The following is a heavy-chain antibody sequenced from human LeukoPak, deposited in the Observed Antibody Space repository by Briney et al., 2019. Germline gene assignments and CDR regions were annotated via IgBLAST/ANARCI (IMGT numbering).Heavy chain of an antibody. V-gene: IGHV3-23*01. Sequence: GGSLRLSCATSGFTFSSYAMSGVRQAPGKGLEWVSAISGRGGSTYYADSVKGRFTISRDNSKNTLYLQMNSLRAEDTAGYYFWKDRSGGCGQHVLFEIWGQGKMVPV. J-gene: IGHJ3*02. D-gene: IGHD6-25*01. CDR3: WKDRSGGCGQHVLFEI. CDR1: GFTFSSYA. CDR2: ISGRGGST.